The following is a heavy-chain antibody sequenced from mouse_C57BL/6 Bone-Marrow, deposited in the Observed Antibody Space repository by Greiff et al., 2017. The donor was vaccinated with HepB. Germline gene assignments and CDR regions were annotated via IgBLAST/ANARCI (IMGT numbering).Heavy chain of an antibody. CDR2: ISSGSSTI. CDR1: GFTFSDYG. Sequence: DVKLEESGGGLVKPGGSLKLSCAASGFTFSDYGMHWVRQAPEKGLEWVAYISSGSSTIYYAYTVKGRFTISRDNAKNTLFLQMTSLRSEDTAMYYCARHYDYARADYWGQGTTLTVSS. D-gene: IGHD2-4*01. CDR3: ARHYDYARADY. J-gene: IGHJ2*01. V-gene: IGHV5-17*01.